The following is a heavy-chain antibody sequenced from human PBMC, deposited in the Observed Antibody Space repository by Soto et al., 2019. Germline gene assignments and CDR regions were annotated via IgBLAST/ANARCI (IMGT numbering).Heavy chain of an antibody. CDR1: VVSVSSGSYY. CDR3: ARGHSYGTYYYYGIDV. CDR2: IYYSGST. D-gene: IGHD5-18*01. Sequence: SETLSLTCTVSVVSVSSGSYYCSWVRQPPWKGLEWIGYIYYSGSTNYNPTLKSRVTISVDTYKNQFSLKLSSVTAADTAVYYCARGHSYGTYYYYGIDVWGQGTTVTVSS. J-gene: IGHJ6*02. V-gene: IGHV4-61*01.